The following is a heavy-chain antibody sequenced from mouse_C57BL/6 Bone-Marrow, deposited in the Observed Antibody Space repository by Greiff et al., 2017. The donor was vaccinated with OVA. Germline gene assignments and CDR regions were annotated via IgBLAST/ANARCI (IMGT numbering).Heavy chain of an antibody. CDR2: ISYDGSN. V-gene: IGHV3-6*01. J-gene: IGHJ3*01. Sequence: EVQLVESGPGLVKPSQSLSLTCSVTGYSITSGYYWNWIRQFPGNKLEWMGYISYDGSNNYNPSLKNRISITRDTSKNQFFLKLNSVTTEDTATYYCARGRNWGQGTLVTVSA. CDR1: GYSITSGYY. CDR3: ARGRN.